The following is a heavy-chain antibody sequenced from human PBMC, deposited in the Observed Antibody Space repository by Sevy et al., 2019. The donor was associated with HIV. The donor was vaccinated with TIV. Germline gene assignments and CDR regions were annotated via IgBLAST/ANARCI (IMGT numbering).Heavy chain of an antibody. D-gene: IGHD1-26*01. CDR1: GFTFSSYG. V-gene: IGHV3-30*02. CDR3: AKGREQGYYYGMDV. CDR2: ILYDGNNK. Sequence: GGSLRLSCAASGFTFSSYGMHWVRQAPGKGLEWVAFILYDGNNKYYTGSVKGRFTISRDNSKNTLYLQMNSLRAEDTAVYYCAKGREQGYYYGMDVWGQGTTVTVSS. J-gene: IGHJ6*02.